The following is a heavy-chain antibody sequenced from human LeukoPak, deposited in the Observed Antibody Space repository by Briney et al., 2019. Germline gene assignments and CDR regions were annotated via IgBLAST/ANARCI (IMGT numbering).Heavy chain of an antibody. V-gene: IGHV1-18*01. CDR1: GYTFTSYG. CDR3: ARVYDFWSGYLDY. CDR2: ISSYNGNI. Sequence: GASVKVSCKGSGYTFTSYGISWVRPAPGQGLAGMGWISSYNGNINDAQKLQGSVTMTTDTSTSTAYMELRRLRSDDAAVYYCARVYDFWSGYLDYWGQGTLVTVSS. J-gene: IGHJ4*02. D-gene: IGHD3-3*01.